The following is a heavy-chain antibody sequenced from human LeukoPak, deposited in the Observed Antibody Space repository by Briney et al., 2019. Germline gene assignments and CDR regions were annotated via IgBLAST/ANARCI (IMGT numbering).Heavy chain of an antibody. D-gene: IGHD3/OR15-3a*01. CDR2: IIGSGRST. V-gene: IGHV3-23*01. CDR1: GFTFSNYV. CDR3: AKRGVDWGAFDY. J-gene: IGHJ4*02. Sequence: GGSLRLSCAASGFTFSNYVMNWVRQAPGKGLEWVSTIIGSGRSTSYAVSVKGRFTISRDNSKNTLFLQMDGLRAEDTAIYYCAKRGVDWGAFDYWGQGTMVTVSS.